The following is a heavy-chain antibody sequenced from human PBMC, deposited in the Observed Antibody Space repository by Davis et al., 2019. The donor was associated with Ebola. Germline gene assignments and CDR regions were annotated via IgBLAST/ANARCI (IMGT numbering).Heavy chain of an antibody. CDR2: IVLGSGNT. J-gene: IGHJ4*02. Sequence: SVKVSCKLSGFTLSSSIVQWVRQARGQRLEWIGWIVLGSGNTKHAQKIQERVTINRDMSASTAYMEMSSLRSDDTAVYYCAAGVNWATDYFDYWGQGTLVTVSS. V-gene: IGHV1-58*01. CDR3: AAGVNWATDYFDY. CDR1: GFTLSSSI. D-gene: IGHD5-12*01.